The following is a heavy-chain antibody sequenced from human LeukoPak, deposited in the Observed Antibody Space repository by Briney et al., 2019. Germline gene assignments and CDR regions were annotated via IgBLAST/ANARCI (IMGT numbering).Heavy chain of an antibody. J-gene: IGHJ4*02. CDR3: ARDGPRIQLNGYFDY. D-gene: IGHD5-18*01. CDR1: GGTFSSYA. V-gene: IGHV1-69*05. Sequence: GASVKVSCKASGGTFSSYAISWVRQAPGQGLEWLGGIIPIFGTANYAQKFQGRVTITTDESTSTAYMELSSLRSDDTAVYYCARDGPRIQLNGYFDYWGQGTLVTVSS. CDR2: IIPIFGTA.